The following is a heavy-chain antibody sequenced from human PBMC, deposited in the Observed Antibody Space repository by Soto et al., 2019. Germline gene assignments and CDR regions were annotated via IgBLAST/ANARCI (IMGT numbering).Heavy chain of an antibody. CDR1: GYTFTSYY. Sequence: RASVKVPCKASGYTFTSYYMHWVRQAPGQGLEWMGIINPSGGSTSYAQKFQGRVTMTRDTSTSTVYMELSSLRSEDTAVYYCARERAPDQVALDPWGQGTLVTVSS. V-gene: IGHV1-46*01. D-gene: IGHD5-12*01. J-gene: IGHJ5*02. CDR2: INPSGGST. CDR3: ARERAPDQVALDP.